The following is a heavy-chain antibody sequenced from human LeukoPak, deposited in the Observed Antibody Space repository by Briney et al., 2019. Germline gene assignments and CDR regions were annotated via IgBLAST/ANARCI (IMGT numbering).Heavy chain of an antibody. CDR3: ARVREGNHLHQFYLDS. J-gene: IGHJ4*02. CDR2: IYSRGST. V-gene: IGHV4-59*01. D-gene: IGHD1-14*01. CDR1: GASIKTYY. Sequence: PSETLSLTCNVSGASIKTYYWTWIRQPPGKGLEYVGYIYSRGSTIYNPSLKSRVTLSVDTSKNRFSLRLRSPTAADTAVYYCARVREGNHLHQFYLDSWGQGTLVTVSS.